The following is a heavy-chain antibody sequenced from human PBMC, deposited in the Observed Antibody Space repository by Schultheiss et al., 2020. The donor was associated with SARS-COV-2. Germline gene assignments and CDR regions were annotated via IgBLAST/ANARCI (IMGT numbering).Heavy chain of an antibody. Sequence: SQTLSLTCAVYSAPFSDFYWTWIRQPPGKGLEWIGQINHVGNTNHNPSLESRVTISVDTSKNQFSLKLSSVTAADTALYYCARIQGPDSSGWRGGLFFDSWGQGIVVTVSS. CDR3: ARIQGPDSSGWRGGLFFDS. CDR2: INHVGNT. CDR1: SAPFSDFY. J-gene: IGHJ4*02. V-gene: IGHV4-34*01. D-gene: IGHD6-19*01.